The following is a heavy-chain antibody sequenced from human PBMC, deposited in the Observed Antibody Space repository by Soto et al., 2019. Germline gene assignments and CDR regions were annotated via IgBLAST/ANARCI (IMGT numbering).Heavy chain of an antibody. J-gene: IGHJ6*02. CDR2: TYYRSKWYN. V-gene: IGHV6-1*01. CDR1: GDSVSSNSAA. D-gene: IGHD6-13*01. Sequence: QSQTLSLTCAISGDSVSSNSAAWNWIRQSPSRGLEWLGRTYYRSKWYNDYVVSVKSRITINPDTSKNQFSLQLNSVTPEDTAVYYCAAAAAYYYGMDVWGQGTTVTVSS. CDR3: AAAAAYYYGMDV.